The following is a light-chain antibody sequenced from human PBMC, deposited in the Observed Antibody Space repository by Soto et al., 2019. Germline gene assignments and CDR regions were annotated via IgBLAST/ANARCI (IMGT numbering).Light chain of an antibody. Sequence: EIVMTQSPVTLSVSPGERATLSCRASQFVSSNLAWYQQKPGQAPRLLIYGASTRATGIPARFSGSGSGTEFTLTISNLQSEDFAVYYCQQFSSYPLTFGGGTKVDIK. CDR1: QFVSSN. CDR3: QQFSSYPLT. V-gene: IGKV3D-15*01. J-gene: IGKJ4*01. CDR2: GAS.